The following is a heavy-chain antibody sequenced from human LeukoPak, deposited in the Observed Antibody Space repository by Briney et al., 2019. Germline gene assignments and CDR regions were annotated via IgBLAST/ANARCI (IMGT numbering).Heavy chain of an antibody. Sequence: PGGSLRLSCAASGFTISSHWMSWVRQAPGKGLEWVANINQDGGEKNFVDSVKGRFTISRDNAKNLLYMQMNSLKVEDTAVYYCARDGYSTSSVFRNWGQGTLVSVSS. D-gene: IGHD6-6*01. CDR1: GFTISSHW. V-gene: IGHV3-7*01. CDR3: ARDGYSTSSVFRN. CDR2: INQDGGEK. J-gene: IGHJ4*02.